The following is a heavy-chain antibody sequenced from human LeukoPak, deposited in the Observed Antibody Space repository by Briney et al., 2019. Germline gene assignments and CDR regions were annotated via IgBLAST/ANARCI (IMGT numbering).Heavy chain of an antibody. D-gene: IGHD3-10*01. CDR3: ARGGVRGSYYYYYYMDV. Sequence: ASVKVSCKASGGTFSSYAISWVRQAPGQGLEWMGRIIPIFGTANYAQKFQGRVTMTRDTSMNTGYMELRRLRSDDRAMYYCARGGVRGSYYYYYYMDVWGKGTTVTVSS. CDR1: GGTFSSYA. J-gene: IGHJ6*03. V-gene: IGHV1-69*06. CDR2: IIPIFGTA.